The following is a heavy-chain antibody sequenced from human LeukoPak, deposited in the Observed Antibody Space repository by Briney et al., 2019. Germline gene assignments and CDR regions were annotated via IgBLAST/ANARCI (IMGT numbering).Heavy chain of an antibody. CDR2: INHSGST. V-gene: IGHV4-34*01. CDR1: GGSFSGYY. J-gene: IGHJ5*02. CDR3: ARAHSSSWYKVGWFDP. Sequence: PSETLSLTCAVYGGSFSGYYWSWIRQPPGKGLEWIGEINHSGSTNYNPSLKSRVTISVDTSKNQFSLKLSSVTAADTAVYYCARAHSSSWYKVGWFDPWGQGTLVTVSS. D-gene: IGHD6-13*01.